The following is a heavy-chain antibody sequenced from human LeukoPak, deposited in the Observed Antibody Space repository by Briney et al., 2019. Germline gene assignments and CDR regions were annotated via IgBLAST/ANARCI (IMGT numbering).Heavy chain of an antibody. CDR2: IRYDGDKK. J-gene: IGHJ4*01. D-gene: IGHD6-13*01. Sequence: PGGSLRLSCAASGFTFSRSGMHWVRQAPGKGLEWVALIRYDGDKKYYVDSVKDRIFISRDNSKDTLYLQMNGLKIEDTAVYYCVKAQSSSRCDFDSWGHGTLVSVS. V-gene: IGHV3-30*02. CDR3: VKAQSSSRCDFDS. CDR1: GFTFSRSG.